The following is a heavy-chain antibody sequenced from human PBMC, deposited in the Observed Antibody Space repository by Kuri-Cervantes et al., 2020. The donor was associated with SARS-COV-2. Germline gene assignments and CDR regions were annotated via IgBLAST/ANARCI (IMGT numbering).Heavy chain of an antibody. J-gene: IGHJ4*02. CDR3: ARQVYSSSWYCDY. Sequence: SETLSLTCTVSGGSLSSSTYYWGWIRQSPGKGLEWIGSIYHSGSTYYNPSLKSRVTISVDTSKNQFSLKLSSVTAADTAVYYCARQVYSSSWYCDYWGQGTLVTVSS. CDR1: GGSLSSSTYY. CDR2: IYHSGST. D-gene: IGHD6-13*01. V-gene: IGHV4-39*01.